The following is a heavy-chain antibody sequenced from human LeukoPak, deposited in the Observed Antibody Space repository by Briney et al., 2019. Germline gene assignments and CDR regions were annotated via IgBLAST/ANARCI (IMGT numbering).Heavy chain of an antibody. CDR1: GYTFTGYY. CDR2: MNPDSSGT. V-gene: IGHV1-2*06. J-gene: IGHJ5*02. CDR3: ARACSGGSCYSDNWLDP. Sequence: ASVKVSCKASGYTFTGYYLHWVRQAPGQALEWMGRMNPDSSGTNYAQKFQGRVTMTRDTSISTAYMELNRLTSDDTAVYYCARACSGGSCYSDNWLDPWGQGTLVTVSS. D-gene: IGHD2-15*01.